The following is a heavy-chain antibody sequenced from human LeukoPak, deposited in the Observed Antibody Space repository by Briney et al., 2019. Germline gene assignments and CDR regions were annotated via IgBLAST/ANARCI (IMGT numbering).Heavy chain of an antibody. CDR1: GFTFSSYG. D-gene: IGHD1-1*01. V-gene: IGHV3-30*18. J-gene: IGHJ4*02. Sequence: GGSLRLPCAASGFTFSSYGMHWVRQAPGKGLEWVAVISYDGSNKYYADSVKGRFTISRDNSKNTLYLQMNSLRAEDTAVYYCAKDRYRTTGTTMIDYWGQGTLVTVSS. CDR3: AKDRYRTTGTTMIDY. CDR2: ISYDGSNK.